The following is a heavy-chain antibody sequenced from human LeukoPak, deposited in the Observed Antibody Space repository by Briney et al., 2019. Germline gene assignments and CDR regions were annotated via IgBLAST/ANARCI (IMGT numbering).Heavy chain of an antibody. CDR1: GFKFNDYA. J-gene: IGHJ4*02. V-gene: IGHV3-9*01. CDR3: AKETKVGENLYYFDY. D-gene: IGHD1-26*01. Sequence: GRSLRLSCGASGFKFNDYAMHWVRQAPGKGLEWVSGLSWHSGSIGYADSVKGRFIISRDNAKNSLYLEMNSLRPEGSALYYCAKETKVGENLYYFDYWGRGTLVTVSS. CDR2: LSWHSGSI.